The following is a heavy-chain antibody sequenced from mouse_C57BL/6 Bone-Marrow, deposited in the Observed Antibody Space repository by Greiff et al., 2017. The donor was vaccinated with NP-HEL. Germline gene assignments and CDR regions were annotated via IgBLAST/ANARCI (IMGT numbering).Heavy chain of an antibody. CDR2: IDPETGGT. CDR3: TRRGKLYFDY. J-gene: IGHJ2*01. CDR1: GYTFTDYE. V-gene: IGHV1-15*01. Sequence: VKLQESGAELVRPGASVTLSCKASGYTFTDYEMHWVKQTPVHGLEWIGAIDPETGGTAYNQKFKGKAILTADKSSSTAYMELRSLTSEDSAVYYCTRRGKLYFDYWGQGTTLTVSS.